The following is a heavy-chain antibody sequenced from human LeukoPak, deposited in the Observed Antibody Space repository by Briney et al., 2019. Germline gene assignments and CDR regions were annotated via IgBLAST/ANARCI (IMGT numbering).Heavy chain of an antibody. CDR1: GFTFSGSA. Sequence: PGGSLKLSCAASGFTFSGSAMHWVRQASGKGLEWVGRIRSKANSSATAYAASVKGRFTISRDDSKNTAYLQMNSLKTEDTAVYYCTAPSNSSSWYSRSVWGQGTLVTVS. CDR2: IRSKANSSAT. D-gene: IGHD6-13*01. V-gene: IGHV3-73*01. J-gene: IGHJ4*02. CDR3: TAPSNSSSWYSRSV.